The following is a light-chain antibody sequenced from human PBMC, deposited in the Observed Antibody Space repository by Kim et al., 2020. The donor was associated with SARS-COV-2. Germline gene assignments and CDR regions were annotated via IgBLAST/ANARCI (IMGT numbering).Light chain of an antibody. CDR1: SSNIGSHS. CDR2: RNN. J-gene: IGLJ1*01. Sequence: QSVLTQPPSASGTPGQRVTISCSGSSSNIGSHSVYWYQQLPGTAPKLLIYRNNQRPSGVPDRFSGSKSGTSASLAISGLRSADEADYYCAAMDDSLSGYVFGAGTKVTVL. V-gene: IGLV1-47*01. CDR3: AAMDDSLSGYV.